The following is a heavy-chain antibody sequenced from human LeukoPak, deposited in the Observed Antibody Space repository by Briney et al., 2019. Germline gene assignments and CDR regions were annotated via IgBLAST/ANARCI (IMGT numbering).Heavy chain of an antibody. CDR3: AKDLGYYASSGYYLGPVDAFDI. V-gene: IGHV3-30-3*01. J-gene: IGHJ3*02. Sequence: GRSLRLSCAASGFTFSSYAMHWVREAPGRGLEWVAVISYDGSNKYYADSVKGRFTISRDNSKNTLYLQMNSLRAEDTAVYCCAKDLGYYASSGYYLGPVDAFDIWGQGTMVTVSS. CDR2: ISYDGSNK. CDR1: GFTFSSYA. D-gene: IGHD3-22*01.